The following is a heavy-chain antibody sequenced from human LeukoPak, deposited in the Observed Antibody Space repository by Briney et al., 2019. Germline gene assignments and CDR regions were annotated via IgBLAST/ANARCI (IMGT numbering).Heavy chain of an antibody. V-gene: IGHV3-7*01. D-gene: IGHD3-22*01. CDR2: IKQDGSEK. CDR1: GFTFSSYA. Sequence: GGSLRLSCAASGFTFSSYAMSWVRQAPGKGLEWVANIKQDGSEKYYVDSVKGRFTISRDNAKNSLYLQMNSLRAEDTAVYYCARVPDYYDSSGYYYVDYYYMDVWGKGTTVTVSS. J-gene: IGHJ6*03. CDR3: ARVPDYYDSSGYYYVDYYYMDV.